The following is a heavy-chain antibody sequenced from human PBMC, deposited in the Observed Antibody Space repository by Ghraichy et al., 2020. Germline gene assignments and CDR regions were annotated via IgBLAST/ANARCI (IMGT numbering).Heavy chain of an antibody. CDR2: IKQDGSEK. CDR3: ARQGRMTMVTSDY. CDR1: GFTLSSYW. J-gene: IGHJ4*02. Sequence: GGSLRLSCAASGFTLSSYWMSWVRQAPGRGLEWVANIKQDGSEKHYVDSVKGRFTISRDNAKNSLYLQMNSLRAEDTAVYYCARQGRMTMVTSDYWGQGTLVTVSS. D-gene: IGHD3-10*01. V-gene: IGHV3-7*01.